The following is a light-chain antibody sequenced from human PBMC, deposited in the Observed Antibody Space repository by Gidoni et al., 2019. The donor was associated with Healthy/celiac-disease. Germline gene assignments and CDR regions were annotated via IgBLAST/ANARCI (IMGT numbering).Light chain of an antibody. V-gene: IGLV2-8*01. CDR2: EVS. J-gene: IGLJ3*02. CDR3: SSYAGRYPRV. CDR1: SSDVGGYNY. Sequence: QSALTQPPSASGSPGQSVTISCTGTSSDVGGYNYVSWYQQPPGKAPKLMIYEVSKRPSGVPDRFSGSKSGNTASLTVSGLQAEDEADYYCSSYAGRYPRVFGGGTKLT.